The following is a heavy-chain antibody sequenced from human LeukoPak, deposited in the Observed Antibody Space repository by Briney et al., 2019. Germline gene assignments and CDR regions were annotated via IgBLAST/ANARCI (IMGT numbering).Heavy chain of an antibody. CDR1: GYSFTNYW. D-gene: IGHD4-17*01. V-gene: IGHV5-51*01. Sequence: GESLKISCKGSGYSFTNYWIAWVRQMPGKGLEWMGIIYPGDSDTRYRPSFQDQVTISADKSISTAYLQWSSLKASDTAMYYCARDYGDYKADAFDIWGQGTMVTVSS. J-gene: IGHJ3*02. CDR2: IYPGDSDT. CDR3: ARDYGDYKADAFDI.